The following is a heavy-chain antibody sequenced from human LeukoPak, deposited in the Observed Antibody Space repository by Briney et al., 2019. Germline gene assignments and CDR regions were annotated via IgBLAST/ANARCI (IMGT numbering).Heavy chain of an antibody. D-gene: IGHD3-22*01. Sequence: SETLSLTCAVYGGSFSGYYWSWIRQPPGKGLEWIGEINHSGSTNYNPSLKSRVTISVDTSENQFSLKLSSVTAADTAVYYCARDTYYYDSSGYSSFDYWGQGTLVTVSS. J-gene: IGHJ4*02. CDR1: GGSFSGYY. CDR2: INHSGST. CDR3: ARDTYYYDSSGYSSFDY. V-gene: IGHV4-34*01.